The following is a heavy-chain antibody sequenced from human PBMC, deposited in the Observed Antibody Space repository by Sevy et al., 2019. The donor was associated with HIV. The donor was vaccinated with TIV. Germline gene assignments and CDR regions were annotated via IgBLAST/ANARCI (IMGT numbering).Heavy chain of an antibody. D-gene: IGHD6-19*01. CDR2: IHYFGSA. CDR3: ARDTSGYSSGWYPYYNYYGLDV. V-gene: IGHV4-59*11. Sequence: SETLSLTCTVSGGSISDHYWSWIRQPPGKGLEWIGQIHYFGSANYNPSLKSRVTISLDTSNNRFSLKLSSVNAADTAVYYCARDTSGYSSGWYPYYNYYGLDVWGQGTTVTVSS. CDR1: GGSISDHY. J-gene: IGHJ6*02.